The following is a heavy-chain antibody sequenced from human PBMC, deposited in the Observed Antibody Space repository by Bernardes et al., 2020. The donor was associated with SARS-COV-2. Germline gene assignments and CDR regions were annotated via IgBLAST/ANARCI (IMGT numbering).Heavy chain of an antibody. CDR3: ARDSFGMATSFGPGDY. J-gene: IGHJ4*02. D-gene: IGHD5-12*01. CDR2: ISTYNGKT. CDR1: GYTFSDYA. Sequence: ASEKASCKASGYTFSDYAVTWVRQAPGQGLEWMGWISTYNGKTIYAQKFQGRVTMATDTSTTTAYMELRSLRSDDTAVYYCARDSFGMATSFGPGDYWGQGTLVTVSS. V-gene: IGHV1-18*04.